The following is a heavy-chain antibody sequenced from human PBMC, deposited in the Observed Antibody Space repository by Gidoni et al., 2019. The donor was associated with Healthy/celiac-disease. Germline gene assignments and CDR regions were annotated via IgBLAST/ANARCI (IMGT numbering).Heavy chain of an antibody. Sequence: QVQLVQSGAEVKKPGSSVKVSCQASGGTFSSYTISWVRQAPGQGLEWMGRIIPILGIANYAQKFQGRVTITADKSTSTAYMELSSLRSEDTAVYYCARAGVEVAAAGSFDYWGQGTLVTVSS. CDR1: GGTFSSYT. D-gene: IGHD6-13*01. J-gene: IGHJ4*02. CDR2: IIPILGIA. V-gene: IGHV1-69*02. CDR3: ARAGVEVAAAGSFDY.